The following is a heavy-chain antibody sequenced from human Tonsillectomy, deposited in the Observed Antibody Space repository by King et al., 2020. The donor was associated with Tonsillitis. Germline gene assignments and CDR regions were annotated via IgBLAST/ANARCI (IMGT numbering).Heavy chain of an antibody. CDR2: ISHDGRNT. Sequence: VQLVESGGGVVQPGRSLSLSCGASGFPFSSYAMHWVRQAPGKGLEWVAVISHDGRNTDYADSVKGRFTISRDNPKSTLWLQMSSLRGDDTAVYYCGRGGGVVLPAAIWGQGTLVTVSS. J-gene: IGHJ4*02. V-gene: IGHV3-30*03. CDR1: GFPFSSYA. D-gene: IGHD2-2*01. CDR3: GRGGGVVLPAAI.